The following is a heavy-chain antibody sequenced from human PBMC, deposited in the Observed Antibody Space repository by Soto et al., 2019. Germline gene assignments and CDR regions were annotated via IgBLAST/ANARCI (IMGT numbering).Heavy chain of an antibody. J-gene: IGHJ4*02. D-gene: IGHD1-20*01. CDR2: ISYDGSNK. V-gene: IGHV3-30*03. Sequence: GGSLRLSCAASGFTFSSYGMHWVRQAPGKGLEWVAVISYDGSNKYYADSVKGRFTISRDNSKSTLYLQMNSLRAEDTAVYYCASSGITGTYFDYRGQGTLVTVSS. CDR3: ASSGITGTYFDY. CDR1: GFTFSSYG.